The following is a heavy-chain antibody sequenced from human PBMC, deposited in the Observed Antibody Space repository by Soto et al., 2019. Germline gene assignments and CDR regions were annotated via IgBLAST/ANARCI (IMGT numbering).Heavy chain of an antibody. J-gene: IGHJ5*02. CDR1: GGTFSSYA. CDR3: AKIGIAAAGEYNWFDP. D-gene: IGHD6-13*01. V-gene: IGHV1-69*13. CDR2: IIPIFGTA. Sequence: SVKVSCKASGGTFSSYAISWVRQAPGQGLEWMGGIIPIFGTANYAQKFQGRVTITADESTSTAYMELSSLRSEDTAVYYCAKIGIAAAGEYNWFDPWGQGTLVTVSS.